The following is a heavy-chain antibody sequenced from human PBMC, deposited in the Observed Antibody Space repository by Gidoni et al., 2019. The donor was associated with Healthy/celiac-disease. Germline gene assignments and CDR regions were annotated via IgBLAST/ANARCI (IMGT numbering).Heavy chain of an antibody. J-gene: IGHJ3*02. V-gene: IGHV3-30*18. CDR2: ISYDGSNK. CDR3: ANDYYDSSGYYDDAFDI. CDR1: GFPLRDYG. D-gene: IGHD3-22*01. Sequence: QVQLVESGGGVVQPGRSLRLSCAAPGFPLRDYGMPWVRQAPGKGLEWVAVISYDGSNKYYADSVKGRFTISRDNSKNTLYLQMNSLRAEDTAVYYCANDYYDSSGYYDDAFDIWGQGTMVTVSS.